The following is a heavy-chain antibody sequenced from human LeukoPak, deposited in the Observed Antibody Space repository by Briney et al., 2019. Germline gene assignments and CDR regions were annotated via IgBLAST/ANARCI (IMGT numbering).Heavy chain of an antibody. CDR2: ISGSGGST. CDR3: AKDPLSSGWYGRTYYFDY. Sequence: PGGSLRLSCAASGFTFSSYAMSWVRQAPGKGLEWASAISGSGGSTYYADSVKGRFTISSDNSKNTLYLQMNSLRAEDTAVYYCAKDPLSSGWYGRTYYFDYWGQGTLVTVSS. CDR1: GFTFSSYA. D-gene: IGHD6-19*01. J-gene: IGHJ4*02. V-gene: IGHV3-23*01.